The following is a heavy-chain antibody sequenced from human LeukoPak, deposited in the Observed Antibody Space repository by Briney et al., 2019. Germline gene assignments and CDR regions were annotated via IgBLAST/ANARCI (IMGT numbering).Heavy chain of an antibody. D-gene: IGHD3-9*01. J-gene: IGHJ6*02. CDR3: ARDPSISYYDILTGYPTPDSYGMDV. CDR1: GFTFSSYW. V-gene: IGHV3-7*01. Sequence: GGSLRLSCAASGFTFSSYWMSWVRQAPGKGLEWVANIKQDGSEKYYVDSVKGRFTISRDNAKNSLYLQMNSLRAEDTAVYYCARDPSISYYDILTGYPTPDSYGMDVWGQGTTVTVSS. CDR2: IKQDGSEK.